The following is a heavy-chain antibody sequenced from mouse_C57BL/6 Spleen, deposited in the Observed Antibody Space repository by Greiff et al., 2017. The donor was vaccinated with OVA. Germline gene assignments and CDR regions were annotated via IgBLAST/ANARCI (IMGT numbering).Heavy chain of an antibody. J-gene: IGHJ1*03. CDR1: GYTFTSYW. CDR3: ASPYYYGSSRYWYFDV. V-gene: IGHV1-55*01. CDR2: IYPGSGST. D-gene: IGHD1-1*01. Sequence: VQLQQPGAELVKPGASVKMSCKASGYTFTSYWLTWVKQRPGQGLEWIGDIYPGSGSTNYNEKFKSKATLTVDTSSSTAYMQLSSLTSEDSAVYYCASPYYYGSSRYWYFDVWGTGTTVTVSS.